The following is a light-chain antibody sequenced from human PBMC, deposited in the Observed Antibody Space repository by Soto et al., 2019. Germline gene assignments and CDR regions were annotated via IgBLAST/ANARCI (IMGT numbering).Light chain of an antibody. CDR1: SSDVGDNNY. CDR3: SSYTSSSTLHV. Sequence: QSALTQPASVSGAPGQSSTISCTGTSSDVGDNNYVSWYQQHPGKAPKLIIYDVTHRPSGISNRFSGSKSGNTASLTISGLQAEDEADYYCSSYTSSSTLHVFGTGTKVTVL. CDR2: DVT. J-gene: IGLJ1*01. V-gene: IGLV2-14*01.